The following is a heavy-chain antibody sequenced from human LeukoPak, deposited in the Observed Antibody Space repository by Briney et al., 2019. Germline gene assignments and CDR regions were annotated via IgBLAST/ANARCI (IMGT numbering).Heavy chain of an antibody. CDR3: ARHKSGIDWFDP. V-gene: IGHV4-39*01. J-gene: IGHJ5*02. CDR1: GDSIKSSRLC. D-gene: IGHD1-14*01. Sequence: PSEILSLTCTLSGDSIKSSRLCWGWIRQPPGKGLECVGVICDTGNTYYNPSLKSRVTISVDTSKNQFSLRVTSVTAADTALYYCARHKSGIDWFDPWGQGTLVTVSS. CDR2: ICDTGNT.